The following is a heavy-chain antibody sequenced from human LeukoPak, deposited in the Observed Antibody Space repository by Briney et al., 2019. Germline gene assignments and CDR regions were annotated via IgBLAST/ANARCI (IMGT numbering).Heavy chain of an antibody. CDR3: VKDYSTIAAAANPLFDY. J-gene: IGHJ4*02. Sequence: GGSLRLSCAASGFTFSSYGMHWVRQAPGKGLEWVAVIWYDGSNKYYADSVKGRFTISRDNSKNTLYLQMNSLRAEDTAVYYCVKDYSTIAAAANPLFDYWGQGALVTVSS. V-gene: IGHV3-33*06. D-gene: IGHD6-13*01. CDR2: IWYDGSNK. CDR1: GFTFSSYG.